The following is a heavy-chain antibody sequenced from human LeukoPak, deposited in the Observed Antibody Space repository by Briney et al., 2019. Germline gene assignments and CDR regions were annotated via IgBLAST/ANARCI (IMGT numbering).Heavy chain of an antibody. CDR3: AGGNSYASRGGSFDY. Sequence: GASVKVSCKASGYSFTNYGISWVRQAPGQGLEWMGWISAHNGNTNYAQKLQGRVTMTTDTSTSTAYMELRTLSSDDTAVYCFAGGNSYASRGGSFDYWGQGTLVTVSS. V-gene: IGHV1-18*01. J-gene: IGHJ4*02. CDR2: ISAHNGNT. D-gene: IGHD3-16*01. CDR1: GYSFTNYG.